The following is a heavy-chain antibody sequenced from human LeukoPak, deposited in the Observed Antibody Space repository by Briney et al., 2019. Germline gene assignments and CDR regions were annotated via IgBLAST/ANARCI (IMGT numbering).Heavy chain of an antibody. V-gene: IGHV3-30-3*01. D-gene: IGHD6-19*01. Sequence: GGSLRLSCAASGFTFSSYAMHWVRQAPGKGLEWVAVISYDGSNKYYADSVKGRFTISRDNSKNTLYLQMNSLRAEDTAVYYCAKDRQWLELAFDYWGQGTLVTVSS. CDR3: AKDRQWLELAFDY. CDR1: GFTFSSYA. J-gene: IGHJ4*02. CDR2: ISYDGSNK.